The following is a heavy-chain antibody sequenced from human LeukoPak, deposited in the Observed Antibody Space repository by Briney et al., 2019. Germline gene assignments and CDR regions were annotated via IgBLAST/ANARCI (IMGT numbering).Heavy chain of an antibody. CDR3: ARQKWEQQGRDYYFYGLDV. J-gene: IGHJ6*02. Sequence: SETLSLTCAVSAGSISSSNWWSWVRQSPVKGLEWIGEIYLYGTTNYNPSLKSRVTMSVDRSKNQFSLKLSSVTAADTAVYYCARQKWEQQGRDYYFYGLDVWGPGTTVTVSS. CDR2: IYLYGTT. CDR1: AGSISSSNW. V-gene: IGHV4-4*02. D-gene: IGHD1-26*01.